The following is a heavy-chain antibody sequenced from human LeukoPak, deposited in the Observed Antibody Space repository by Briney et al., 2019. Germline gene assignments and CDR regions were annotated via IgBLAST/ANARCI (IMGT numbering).Heavy chain of an antibody. CDR2: ISYDGSNK. V-gene: IGHV3-30*18. CDR3: AKDRGPLYYDFWSAISGMDV. J-gene: IGHJ6*02. D-gene: IGHD3-3*01. Sequence: PGRSLRLSCAASGFTFGSYGMLWVRQAPGKELEWLAVISYDGSNKSYADSVKGRFTISRDNSKNTLYLQMNSLRAEDTAVYYCAKDRGPLYYDFWSAISGMDVWGQGTTVTVSS. CDR1: GFTFGSYG.